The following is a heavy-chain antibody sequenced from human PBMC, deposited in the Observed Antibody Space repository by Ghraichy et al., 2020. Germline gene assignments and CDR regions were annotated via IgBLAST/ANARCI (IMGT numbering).Heavy chain of an antibody. J-gene: IGHJ6*02. D-gene: IGHD5-18*01. CDR2: ISSSSSYI. Sequence: GGSLRLSCAASGFTFSSYSMNWVRQAPGKGLEWVWSISSSSSYIYYADSVKGRFTISRDNAKNSMYLQMNSLRAEDTAVYYCARGGWIQLSMDVWGQGTTFTVSS. CDR1: GFTFSSYS. CDR3: ARGGWIQLSMDV. V-gene: IGHV3-21*01.